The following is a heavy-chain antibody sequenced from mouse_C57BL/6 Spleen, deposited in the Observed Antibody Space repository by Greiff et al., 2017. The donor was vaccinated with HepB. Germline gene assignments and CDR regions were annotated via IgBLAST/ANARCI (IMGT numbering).Heavy chain of an antibody. CDR3: AREGVTSNFDY. CDR2: IYPSDSET. V-gene: IGHV1-61*01. J-gene: IGHJ2*01. D-gene: IGHD2-2*01. CDR1: GYTFTSYW. Sequence: VQLKQPGAELVRPGSSVKLSCKASGYTFTSYWMDWVKQRPGQGLEWIGNIYPSDSETHYNQKFKDKATLTVDKSSSTAYMQLSSLTSEDSAVYYCAREGVTSNFDYWGQGTTLTVSS.